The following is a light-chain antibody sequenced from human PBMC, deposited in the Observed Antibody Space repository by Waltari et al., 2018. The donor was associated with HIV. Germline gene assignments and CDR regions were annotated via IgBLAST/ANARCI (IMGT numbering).Light chain of an antibody. CDR1: TSNIGGNT. CDR2: GTK. CDR3: ASWDDSLNGPV. Sequence: QSVLTQPHSASGTAEQRVSIACSGSTSNIGGNTVSWFPQLPVAAPTVLICGTKPRPSVVPGLCSGSKSGTSASLAISALQFEDEADYYCASWDDSLNGPVFGAGTKLTV. J-gene: IGLJ2*01. V-gene: IGLV1-44*01.